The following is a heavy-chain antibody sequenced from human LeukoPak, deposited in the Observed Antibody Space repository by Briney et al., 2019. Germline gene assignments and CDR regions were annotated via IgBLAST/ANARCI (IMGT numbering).Heavy chain of an antibody. Sequence: GGSLRLSCAASGFTFSSYAMSWVRQAPGKGLEWVSAISGSGGSTYYADSVKGRFTISRDNSKNTLYLQMNSLRAEDTAVYYCAKVGKKYSRWYYFDYWGQGTLVTVSS. CDR3: AKVGKKYSRWYYFDY. D-gene: IGHD6-13*01. CDR2: ISGSGGST. J-gene: IGHJ4*02. V-gene: IGHV3-23*01. CDR1: GFTFSSYA.